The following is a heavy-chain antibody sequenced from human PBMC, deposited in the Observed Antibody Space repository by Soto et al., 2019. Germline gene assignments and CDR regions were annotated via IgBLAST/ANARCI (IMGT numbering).Heavy chain of an antibody. CDR2: INAGNGNT. Sequence: ASVKVSCKASGYTFTSYAMHWVRQAPGQRLGWMGWINAGNGNTKYSQKFQGRVTITRDTSASTAYMELSSLRSEDTAVYYCARDLWFGELLYFDYWGQGTLVTVSS. CDR1: GYTFTSYA. J-gene: IGHJ4*02. V-gene: IGHV1-3*01. CDR3: ARDLWFGELLYFDY. D-gene: IGHD3-10*01.